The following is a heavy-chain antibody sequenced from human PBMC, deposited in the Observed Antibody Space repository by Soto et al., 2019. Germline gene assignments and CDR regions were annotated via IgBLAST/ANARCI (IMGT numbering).Heavy chain of an antibody. J-gene: IGHJ2*01. Sequence: SGPTLVNPTQTLTLTCTFSGFSLDTPGVAVGWIRQPPGKALEWLGHIYWDEDKRYRPSLETRLSITKDASKRQVVLRMTYMDPVDTGTYYCAHMADLGSFYWYFDLWGRGTLVTVSS. V-gene: IGHV2-5*02. CDR2: IYWDEDK. CDR1: GFSLDTPGVA. CDR3: AHMADLGSFYWYFDL. D-gene: IGHD3-10*01.